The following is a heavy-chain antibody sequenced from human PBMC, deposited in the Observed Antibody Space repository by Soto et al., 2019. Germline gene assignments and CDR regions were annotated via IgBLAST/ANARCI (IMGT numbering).Heavy chain of an antibody. V-gene: IGHV4-31*03. D-gene: IGHD6-25*01. Sequence: SETLSLTCTVSGGSISSGGYYWSWIRQHPGKGLEWIGYIYYSGSTYYNPSLKSRVTISVDTSKNQFSLKLSSVTAADTAVYYCARKQMTFSGRGLNWFDPWGQGTLVTVSS. CDR1: GGSISSGGYY. J-gene: IGHJ5*02. CDR2: IYYSGST. CDR3: ARKQMTFSGRGLNWFDP.